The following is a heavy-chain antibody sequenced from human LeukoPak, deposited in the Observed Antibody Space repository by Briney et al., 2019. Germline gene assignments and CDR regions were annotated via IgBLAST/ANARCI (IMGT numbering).Heavy chain of an antibody. CDR3: ARDWSVYSSSPEVLFFDY. V-gene: IGHV1-2*02. J-gene: IGHJ4*02. Sequence: PGRSLRLSCAASGYTFTGYYMHWVRQAPGQGLEWMGWINPNSGGTNYAQKFQGRVTMTRDTSISTAYMELSRLRSDDTAVYYCARDWSVYSSSPEVLFFDYWGQGTLVTVSS. CDR1: GYTFTGYY. D-gene: IGHD6-6*01. CDR2: INPNSGGT.